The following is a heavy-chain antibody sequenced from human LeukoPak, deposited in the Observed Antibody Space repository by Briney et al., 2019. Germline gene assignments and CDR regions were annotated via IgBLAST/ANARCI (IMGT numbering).Heavy chain of an antibody. Sequence: SETLSLTCTVSGDSISSYYWSWIRQPPGKGLEWIGYIYYSGSTNYNPSLESRVTISVDTSKNQFSLKLSSVTAADTAVYYCARGPFGEDRDNDYWGQGTLVTVSS. CDR3: ARGPFGEDRDNDY. CDR2: IYYSGST. D-gene: IGHD3-10*01. V-gene: IGHV4-59*01. J-gene: IGHJ4*02. CDR1: GDSISSYY.